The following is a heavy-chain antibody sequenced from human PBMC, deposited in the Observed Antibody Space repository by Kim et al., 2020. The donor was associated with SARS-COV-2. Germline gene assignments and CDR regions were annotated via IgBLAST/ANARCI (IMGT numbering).Heavy chain of an antibody. V-gene: IGHV3-23*01. CDR1: GFTFSDYA. CDR2: ISGNSAST. Sequence: GGSLRLSCAASGFTFSDYAMHWVRQASGKGLEWVSAISGNSASTSSADSASGRFTISRANSEYKQSLQLHRLSLEAAATYYCSYAPFSGTTSAFCASFD. J-gene: IGHJ3*02. CDR3: SYAPFSGTTSAFCASFD. D-gene: IGHD1-1*01.